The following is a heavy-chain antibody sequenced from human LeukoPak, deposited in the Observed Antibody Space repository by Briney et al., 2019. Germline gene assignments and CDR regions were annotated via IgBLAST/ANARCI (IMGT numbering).Heavy chain of an antibody. Sequence: AETVSLTCTVSSGSISSNSYYWAWIRQPPGKGLEWIGSINYSGTTYYNPSLKSRVTMAIDTSKNQFSLRLSSVTAADTAVFYYARRVPYGSARFEFDNWGQGTLVSLSS. CDR1: SGSISSNSYY. CDR2: INYSGTT. V-gene: IGHV4-39*01. CDR3: ARRVPYGSARFEFDN. D-gene: IGHD3-10*01. J-gene: IGHJ4*02.